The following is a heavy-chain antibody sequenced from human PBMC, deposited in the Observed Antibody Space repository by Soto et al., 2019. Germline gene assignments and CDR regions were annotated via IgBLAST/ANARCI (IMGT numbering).Heavy chain of an antibody. V-gene: IGHV1-69*13. CDR2: IIPIFGTA. Sequence: SVKVSCKASGGTFSSYAISWVRQAPGQGLEWMGGIIPIFGTANYAQKFQGRVTITADESTSTAYMELSSLRSEDTAVYYCARVGYSSSWGPYYYYGMDVWGQGTTVTVSS. J-gene: IGHJ6*02. CDR1: GGTFSSYA. D-gene: IGHD6-6*01. CDR3: ARVGYSSSWGPYYYYGMDV.